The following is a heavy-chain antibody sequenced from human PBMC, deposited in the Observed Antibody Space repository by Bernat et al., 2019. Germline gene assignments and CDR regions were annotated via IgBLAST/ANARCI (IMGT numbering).Heavy chain of an antibody. V-gene: IGHV3-66*02. CDR2: IYSGGST. J-gene: IGHJ4*02. D-gene: IGHD4-11*01. CDR1: GFTVSSNY. CDR3: ARHSNYGLEFYFDY. Sequence: EVQLVESGGGLVQPGGSLRLSCAASGFTVSSNYMSWVRQAPGKGLEWVSVIYSGGSTYYADSVKGRFTISSDNSKNTLYLQMNSLRAEDTAVYYCARHSNYGLEFYFDYWGQGTLVTVSS.